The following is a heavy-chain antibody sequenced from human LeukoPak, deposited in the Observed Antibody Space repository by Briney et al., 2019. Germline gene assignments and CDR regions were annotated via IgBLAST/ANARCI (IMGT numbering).Heavy chain of an antibody. Sequence: GGSLRLSCAASGFTFNSYWMSWVRQAPGKGLEWVANIKQDGSEKYYVDSVKGRFTISRDNAKNSLYLQMNSLRAEDTAVYYCARDTLGEGEDANYAVYYFDYWGQGSVVTVSS. CDR2: IKQDGSEK. CDR1: GFTFNSYW. V-gene: IGHV3-7*01. J-gene: IGHJ4*02. CDR3: ARDTLGEGEDANYAVYYFDY. D-gene: IGHD4/OR15-4a*01.